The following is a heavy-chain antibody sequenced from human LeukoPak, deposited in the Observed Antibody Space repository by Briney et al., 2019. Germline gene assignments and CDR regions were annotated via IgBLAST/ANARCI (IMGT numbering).Heavy chain of an antibody. D-gene: IGHD2-15*01. CDR3: ARGGEYCSGGSCYSGYYYYGMDV. V-gene: IGHV1-69*13. Sequence: GASVEVSCKASGGTFSSYAISWVRQAPGQGLEWMGGIIPIFGTANYAQKFQGRVTITADESTSTAYMELSSLRSEDTAVYYCARGGEYCSGGSCYSGYYYYGMDVWGQGTTVTVSS. CDR1: GGTFSSYA. J-gene: IGHJ6*02. CDR2: IIPIFGTA.